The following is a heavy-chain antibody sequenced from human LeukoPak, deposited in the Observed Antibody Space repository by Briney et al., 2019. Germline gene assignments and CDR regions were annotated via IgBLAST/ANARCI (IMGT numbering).Heavy chain of an antibody. CDR3: ARVESSSWYDFDY. CDR1: GFTVSSNY. Sequence: GGSLRLSCAASGFTVSSNYMSWVRRAPGKGLEWVSVIYSGGSTYYADSVKGRFTISRDNSKNTLYLQMNSLRAEDTAVYYCARVESSSWYDFDYWGQGTLVTVSS. D-gene: IGHD6-13*01. CDR2: IYSGGST. V-gene: IGHV3-53*01. J-gene: IGHJ4*02.